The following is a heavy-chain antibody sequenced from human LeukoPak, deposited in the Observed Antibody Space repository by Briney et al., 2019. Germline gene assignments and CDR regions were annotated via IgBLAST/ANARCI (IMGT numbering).Heavy chain of an antibody. CDR3: ARDRYCSGGSCYFPPYYFDY. CDR1: GYTFTGYY. D-gene: IGHD2-15*01. CDR2: TNPNSGGT. J-gene: IGHJ4*02. V-gene: IGHV1-2*02. Sequence: ASVTVSCKASGYTFTGYYMHWVRQAPGQGLEWMGWTNPNSGGTNYAQKFQGRVTMTRDTSISTAYMELSRLRSDDTAVYYCARDRYCSGGSCYFPPYYFDYWGQGTLVTVSS.